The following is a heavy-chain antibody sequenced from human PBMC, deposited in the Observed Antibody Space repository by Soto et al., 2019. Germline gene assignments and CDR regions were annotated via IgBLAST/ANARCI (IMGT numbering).Heavy chain of an antibody. CDR3: ARVRGSGWYH. J-gene: IGHJ5*02. CDR2: ISSSGSTI. D-gene: IGHD6-19*01. CDR1: GFTFSSYE. V-gene: IGHV3-48*03. Sequence: PGGSLRFSCAASGFTFSSYEMNWVRQAPGKGLEWVSYISSSGSTIYYADSVKGRFTISRDNAKNSLYLQMNSLRAEDTAVYYCARVRGSGWYHWGQGTLVTVSS.